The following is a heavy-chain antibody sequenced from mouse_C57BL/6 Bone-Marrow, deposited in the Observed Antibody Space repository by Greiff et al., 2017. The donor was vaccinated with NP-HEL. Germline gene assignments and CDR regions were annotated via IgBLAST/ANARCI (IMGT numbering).Heavy chain of an antibody. J-gene: IGHJ3*01. CDR2: IDPSDSYT. Sequence: QVQLQQPGAELVRPGTSVKLSCKASGYTFTSYWMHWVKQRPGQGLEWIGVIDPSDSYTNYNQKFKGKATLTVDTSSSTAYMQLSSLTSEDSAVYYCARGYYAPDWGQGTLVTVSA. CDR1: GYTFTSYW. CDR3: ARGYYAPD. V-gene: IGHV1-59*01. D-gene: IGHD2-1*01.